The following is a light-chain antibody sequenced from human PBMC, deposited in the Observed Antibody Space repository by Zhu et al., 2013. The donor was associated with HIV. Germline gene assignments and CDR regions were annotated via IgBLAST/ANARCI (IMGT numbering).Light chain of an antibody. Sequence: EIMLTQSPGTLSLSPGERATLSCRASQIFSSTYLAWYQQKSGQAPRLPIYSASLRATGIPDRFSGSGSGTEFTLTISRLEPEDFAVYYCHQYGTSRWTFGQGTKVEIK. CDR2: SAS. J-gene: IGKJ1*01. CDR3: HQYGTSRWT. V-gene: IGKV3-20*01. CDR1: QIFSSTY.